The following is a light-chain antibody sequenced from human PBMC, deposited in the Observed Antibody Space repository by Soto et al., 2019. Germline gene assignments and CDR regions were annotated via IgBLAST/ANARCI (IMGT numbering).Light chain of an antibody. CDR2: KAS. CDR1: QSISSW. Sequence: DIQMTQSPSTLSASVGDRVTITCRASQSISSWLAWYQQKPGKAPKLLIYKASSLESGVPSRFSGSGSGTEFTLTISSLQPDDFANYYCQQYKSYSWTFGQGTKVEIK. V-gene: IGKV1-5*03. J-gene: IGKJ1*01. CDR3: QQYKSYSWT.